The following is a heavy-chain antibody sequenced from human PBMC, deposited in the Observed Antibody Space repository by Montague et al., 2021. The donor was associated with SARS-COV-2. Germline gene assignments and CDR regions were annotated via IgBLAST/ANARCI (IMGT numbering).Heavy chain of an antibody. V-gene: IGHV4-34*01. J-gene: IGHJ3*02. D-gene: IGHD3-9*01. Sequence: SETLSLTCAVYGGSFSGSFWTWIRQPPGKGLGWLGEINHRGTTKYNSSVESSVRMSVDTSKNKFPLSLTSVTVADTAVYYCTKTGGFSEILADYDNPRDVPVRHRQKDVHPPRRAFDIWGQGQLVTVSS. CDR2: INHRGTT. CDR3: TKTGGFSEILADYDNPRDVPVRHRQKDVHPPRRAFDI. CDR1: GGSFSGSF.